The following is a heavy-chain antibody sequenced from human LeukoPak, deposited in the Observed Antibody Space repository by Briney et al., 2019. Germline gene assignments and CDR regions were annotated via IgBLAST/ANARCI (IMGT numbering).Heavy chain of an antibody. V-gene: IGHV1-46*01. CDR2: INPSGGST. J-gene: IGHJ3*02. CDR1: GYTFTSYY. D-gene: IGHD4-17*01. Sequence: ASVKVSCKASGYTFTSYYMHWVRQAPGQGLEWMGIINPSGGSTSYAQKFQGRVTMTRDMSTSTVYMELSSLRSEDTAVYYCARNTVTTFYAFDIWGQGTMVTVSS. CDR3: ARNTVTTFYAFDI.